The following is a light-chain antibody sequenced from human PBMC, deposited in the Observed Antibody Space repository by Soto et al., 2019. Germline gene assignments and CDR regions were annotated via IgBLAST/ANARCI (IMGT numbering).Light chain of an antibody. CDR1: LGIRND. Sequence: AIPVTRSPSSRSAAVEDRVTISCLAILGIRNDLAWYQQKPGKAPKLLIFAASNLQSGVPSRFRGSGSGTDFTLTISSLQPEDFATYYCQQNFNSPRTFGHGTQV. V-gene: IGKV1-6*01. CDR2: AAS. CDR3: QQNFNSPRT. J-gene: IGKJ1*01.